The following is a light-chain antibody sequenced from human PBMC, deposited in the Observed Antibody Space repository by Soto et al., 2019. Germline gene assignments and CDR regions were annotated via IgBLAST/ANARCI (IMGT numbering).Light chain of an antibody. V-gene: IGKV1-5*01. CDR1: QNINAW. CDR2: DAS. Sequence: IQMTQSPSSVSASVGHRVTITCRTSQNINAWLDWYQQRPGPAPKLLIYDASTVQSGVPSRFSGSGSGTEFTLTIRSLQTADSATYYGQHYRLYSPWTFGQGTKVDI. CDR3: QHYRLYSPWT. J-gene: IGKJ1*01.